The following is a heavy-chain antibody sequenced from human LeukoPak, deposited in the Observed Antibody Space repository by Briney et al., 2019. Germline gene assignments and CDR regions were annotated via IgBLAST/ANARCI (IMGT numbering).Heavy chain of an antibody. Sequence: GASVKVSCKASGYTFTGYHMHWVRQAPGQGLEWMGWISPNSGDTGFAQKFQGRVTMTRGTSISTAYLELSRLRSDDTAVYYCVRSGYNWGFDYWGQGTLVTVSS. D-gene: IGHD1-1*01. J-gene: IGHJ4*02. CDR2: ISPNSGDT. CDR3: VRSGYNWGFDY. CDR1: GYTFTGYH. V-gene: IGHV1-2*02.